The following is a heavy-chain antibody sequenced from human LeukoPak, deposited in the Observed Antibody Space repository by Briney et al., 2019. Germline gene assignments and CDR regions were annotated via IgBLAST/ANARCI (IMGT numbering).Heavy chain of an antibody. D-gene: IGHD2-15*01. J-gene: IGHJ3*01. Sequence: GGSLRLSCAASGFTFSTYAMSWVRQVPGKGLEWVSGISNTTGFTYYADSVKGRFTISRDNSKNTLYLQLNSLRAEDTAVYYCAKSNYYCSDSCQPDDAFDVWGQGTMVTVSS. V-gene: IGHV3-23*01. CDR2: ISNTTGFT. CDR1: GFTFSTYA. CDR3: AKSNYYCSDSCQPDDAFDV.